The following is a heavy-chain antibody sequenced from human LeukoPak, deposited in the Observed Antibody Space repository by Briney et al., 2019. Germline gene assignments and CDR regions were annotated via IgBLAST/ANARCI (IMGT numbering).Heavy chain of an antibody. Sequence: ASVKVSCKVSGYTLTELTMHWKRKAPGKGLDLMRGFDPKDSESIYAQKFQGRVHMTEDTSTETAYMELSSLRFEDTAVYYCALVKQKTAYDILTGYYNRLRGDAFDIWGQGTMVTVSS. J-gene: IGHJ3*02. V-gene: IGHV1-24*01. CDR3: ALVKQKTAYDILTGYYNRLRGDAFDI. D-gene: IGHD3-9*01. CDR1: GYTLTELT. CDR2: FDPKDSES.